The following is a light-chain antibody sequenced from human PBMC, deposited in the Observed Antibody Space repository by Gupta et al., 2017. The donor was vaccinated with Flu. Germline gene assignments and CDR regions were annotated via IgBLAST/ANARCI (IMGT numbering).Light chain of an antibody. V-gene: IGKV3-20*01. CDR2: GGS. Sequence: GRTTISCRASQAVNSGYLSWYQQKPGQTPRLLIYGGSSRATGIPDRFSGSGSGTDFTLTISRLEPEDFAVYYCQQYFDSVLTFGQGTKVEI. CDR3: QQYFDSVLT. J-gene: IGKJ1*01. CDR1: QAVNSGY.